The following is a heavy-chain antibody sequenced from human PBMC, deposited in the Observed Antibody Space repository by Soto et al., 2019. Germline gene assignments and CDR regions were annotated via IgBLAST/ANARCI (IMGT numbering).Heavy chain of an antibody. Sequence: QVQLVQSGAEVKKPGASVKVSCKASGYTFTNYDIKWVRQATGQGLEWVGWMTPISGDTGYAQNFQGRVTMTRDTPRSTAYLELSSLTSEDTAVYYCARNLYNTGSFDHWGQGTLVTVSS. CDR1: GYTFTNYD. CDR2: MTPISGDT. D-gene: IGHD3-10*01. J-gene: IGHJ4*02. V-gene: IGHV1-8*02. CDR3: ARNLYNTGSFDH.